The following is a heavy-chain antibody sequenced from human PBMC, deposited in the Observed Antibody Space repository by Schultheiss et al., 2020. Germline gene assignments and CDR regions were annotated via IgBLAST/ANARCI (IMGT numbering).Heavy chain of an antibody. V-gene: IGHV4-30-2*06. CDR2: INHSGST. CDR3: ARGALVGAALNWFDP. CDR1: GGSISSGGYY. D-gene: IGHD2-15*01. J-gene: IGHJ5*02. Sequence: LSCAVSGGSISSGGYYWSWIRQSPGKGLEWIGKINHSGSTNYNPSLKSRVTISIDTSNNQFSLRLSSVTAADTAVYYCARGALVGAALNWFDPWGQGTLVTVSS.